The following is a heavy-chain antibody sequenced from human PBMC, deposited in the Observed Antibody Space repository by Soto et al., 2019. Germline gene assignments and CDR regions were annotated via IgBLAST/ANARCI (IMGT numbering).Heavy chain of an antibody. D-gene: IGHD3-3*01. CDR3: ARERPSSDFWSGYSFGMDV. Sequence: EVRLVESGGGLVQPGGSLRLSCEASGFTLTSYEMNWVRQAPGKGLEWVSYISSGGQTIYYADSVKGRFTISRDNAKNSVYRQMNSLRGEDAALYYCARERPSSDFWSGYSFGMDVWGQGTTVTVSS. CDR2: ISSGGQTI. J-gene: IGHJ6*02. CDR1: GFTLTSYE. V-gene: IGHV3-48*03.